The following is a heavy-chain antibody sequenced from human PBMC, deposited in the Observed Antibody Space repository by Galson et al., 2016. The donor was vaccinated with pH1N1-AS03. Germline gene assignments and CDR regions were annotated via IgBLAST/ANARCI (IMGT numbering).Heavy chain of an antibody. V-gene: IGHV4-59*11. D-gene: IGHD2-15*01. J-gene: IGHJ5*02. CDR3: AKGAVRGGGFDP. CDR2: IQYSATT. Sequence: LSLTCTVSGASIKSHYWSWIRQPPGKGLEWIGYIQYSATTSYNPSLQSRVTISQDTAKNQFSLKVHSVTAADTAGYYCAKGAVRGGGFDPWGQGTLVTVSS. CDR1: GASIKSHY.